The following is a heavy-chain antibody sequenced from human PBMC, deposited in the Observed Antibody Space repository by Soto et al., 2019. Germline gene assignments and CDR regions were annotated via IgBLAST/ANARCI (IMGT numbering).Heavy chain of an antibody. D-gene: IGHD2-15*01. CDR1: VGTYSSYA. Sequence: SVNVSCKASVGTYSSYAISWVRQAPGQGLEWMGGIIPIFGTANYAQKFQGRVTITADESTSTAYRELSSLRSEDTAVFYCAESYCSGGSCSGGYNYWGQGTLVTVSS. CDR2: IIPIFGTA. V-gene: IGHV1-69*13. J-gene: IGHJ4*02. CDR3: AESYCSGGSCSGGYNY.